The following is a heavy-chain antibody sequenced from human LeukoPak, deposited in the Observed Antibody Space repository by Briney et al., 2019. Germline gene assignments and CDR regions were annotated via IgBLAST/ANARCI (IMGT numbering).Heavy chain of an antibody. CDR2: ISSSNSFI. V-gene: IGHV3-21*01. J-gene: IGHJ4*02. D-gene: IGHD3-22*01. Sequence: GGSLRLSCAASRFIFSSYHMHWVRQPPGKGLEWVSSISSSNSFIYYADSVKGRFTISRDNAKNSLYLQMNSLRAEDTAVYYCARFGDYYDSSGYYGYYFDYWGQGTLVTVSS. CDR3: ARFGDYYDSSGYYGYYFDY. CDR1: RFIFSSYH.